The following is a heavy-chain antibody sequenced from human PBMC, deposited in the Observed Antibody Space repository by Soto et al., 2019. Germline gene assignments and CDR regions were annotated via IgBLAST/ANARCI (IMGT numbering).Heavy chain of an antibody. Sequence: QVQLQESGPGLVKPSETLSLTCTVSGGSISSYYWSCIRQPPGKGLEWIGYVYYSGSTNYNPSLKSRVTTSVDTSKNQFSLKLSSVTAADTAVYYCARWYGTVCDYWGQGTLVTVSS. J-gene: IGHJ4*02. CDR3: ARWYGTVCDY. D-gene: IGHD6-19*01. CDR1: GGSISSYY. V-gene: IGHV4-59*01. CDR2: VYYSGST.